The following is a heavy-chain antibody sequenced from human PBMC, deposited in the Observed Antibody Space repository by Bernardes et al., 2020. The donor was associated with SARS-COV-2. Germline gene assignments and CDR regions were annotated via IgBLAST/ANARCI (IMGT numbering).Heavy chain of an antibody. CDR2: IYPGDSNT. CDR1: GYSFTSYW. V-gene: IGHV5-51*01. CDR3: AAPYPRDWGYGDALDI. D-gene: IGHD7-27*01. Sequence: GESLKISCKGSGYSFTSYWIGWVRQMPGKGLEFMGIIYPGDSNTRYSPSFQGQVTISADKSITTAYLQWSSLKASDSAIYYCAAPYPRDWGYGDALDIWGQGTMVTVSS. J-gene: IGHJ3*02.